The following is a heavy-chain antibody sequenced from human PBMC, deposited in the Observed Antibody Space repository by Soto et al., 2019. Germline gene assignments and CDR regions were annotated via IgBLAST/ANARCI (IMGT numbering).Heavy chain of an antibody. CDR3: ARQPSAYYDYVWGSYRYVPADY. D-gene: IGHD3-16*02. V-gene: IGHV5-10-1*01. CDR1: GYSFTSYW. Sequence: PGESLKISCKGSGYSFTSYWISWVRQMPGKGLEWMGRIDPSDSYTNYSPSFQGHVTISADKSISTAYLQWSSLKASDTAMYYYARQPSAYYDYVWGSYRYVPADYWGQGTLVTVSS. J-gene: IGHJ4*02. CDR2: IDPSDSYT.